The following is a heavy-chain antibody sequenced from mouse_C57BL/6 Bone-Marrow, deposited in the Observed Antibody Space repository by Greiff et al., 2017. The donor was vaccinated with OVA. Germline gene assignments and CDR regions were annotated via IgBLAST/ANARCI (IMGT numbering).Heavy chain of an antibody. J-gene: IGHJ1*03. CDR3: ARSLYYYGSSPWYFDV. CDR1: GYTFTTYP. CDR2: FHPYNDDT. D-gene: IGHD1-1*01. V-gene: IGHV1-47*01. Sequence: QVQLQQSGAELVKPGASVKMSCKASGYTFTTYPIEWMKQNHGKSLEWIGNFHPYNDDTKYNEKFKGKATLTVEKSSSTVYLELSRLTSDDSAVYYGARSLYYYGSSPWYFDVWGTGTTVTVSS.